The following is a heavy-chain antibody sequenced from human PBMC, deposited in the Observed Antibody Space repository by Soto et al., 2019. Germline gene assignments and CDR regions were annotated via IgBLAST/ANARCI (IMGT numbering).Heavy chain of an antibody. D-gene: IGHD3-10*01. CDR2: IDHNGST. V-gene: IGHV4-34*01. Sequence: PSETLSLTCAVYGGSSSGYYWNWIRQPPGKGLEWIGEIDHNGSTNYNPSLKSRVTMSVDTSKNQFSLNLRSVTAADTAVYYCATGRYYYNPSNYWGQGTLVTVSS. J-gene: IGHJ4*02. CDR1: GGSSSGYY. CDR3: ATGRYYYNPSNY.